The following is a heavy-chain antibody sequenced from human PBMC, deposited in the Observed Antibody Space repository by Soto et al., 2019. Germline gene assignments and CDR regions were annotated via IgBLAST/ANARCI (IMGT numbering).Heavy chain of an antibody. D-gene: IGHD3-9*01. CDR1: GYTFSSYD. V-gene: IGHV1-8*01. CDR2: MNPNSGDT. CDR3: ARATSGYFDWCPFDP. Sequence: QVQLVQSGAEVKKPGASVKVSCKASGYTFSSYDINWVRQATGQGLEWMGWMNPNSGDTGYAQKFQGRVTMTRNTSISTVYMELSSLRSEDTAVYYCARATSGYFDWCPFDPWGQGTLVTVSS. J-gene: IGHJ5*02.